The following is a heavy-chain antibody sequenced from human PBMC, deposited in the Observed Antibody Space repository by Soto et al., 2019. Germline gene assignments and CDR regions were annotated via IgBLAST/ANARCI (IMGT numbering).Heavy chain of an antibody. Sequence: SETLSLTCTVSGGSISSSSFHWGWIRQPPGKGLEWIGSIYYSGSTYYSPSLKSRVTISVDTSKNQFSLKLSSVTAADTAVYYCAAGGGLPRYYWGQGTLVTVSS. V-gene: IGHV4-39*01. J-gene: IGHJ4*02. CDR1: GGSISSSSFH. D-gene: IGHD5-12*01. CDR3: AAGGGLPRYY. CDR2: IYYSGST.